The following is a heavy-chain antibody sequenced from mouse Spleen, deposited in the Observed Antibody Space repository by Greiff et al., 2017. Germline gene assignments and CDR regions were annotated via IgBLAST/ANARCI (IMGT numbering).Heavy chain of an antibody. CDR1: GYTFTSYG. Sequence: QVQLKQSGAELARPGASVKLSCKASGYTFTSYGISWVKQRTGQGLEWIGEIYPRSGNTYYNEKFKGKATLTADKSSSTAYMELRSLTSEDSAVYFCARGGIYYGNYGDAMDYWGQGTSVTVSS. CDR3: ARGGIYYGNYGDAMDY. J-gene: IGHJ4*01. CDR2: IYPRSGNT. V-gene: IGHV1-81*01. D-gene: IGHD2-1*01.